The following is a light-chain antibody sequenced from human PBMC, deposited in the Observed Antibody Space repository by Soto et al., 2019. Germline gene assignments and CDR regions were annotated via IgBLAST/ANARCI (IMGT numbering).Light chain of an antibody. V-gene: IGKV1-6*02. CDR3: LQDHKSPWT. J-gene: IGKJ1*01. CDR2: GAS. CDR1: QDIRNS. Sequence: ATQMTQSPSSLSASVGDRVTITCRPSQDIRNSLVWYQQTPGRAPKLLIYGASSLQSGFPLRFSGRASGTYFTLTISSLQPEDSATYYCLQDHKSPWTFGQGTKVDIK.